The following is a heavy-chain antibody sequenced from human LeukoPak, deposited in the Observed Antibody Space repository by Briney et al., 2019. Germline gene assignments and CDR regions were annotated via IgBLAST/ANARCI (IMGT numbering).Heavy chain of an antibody. CDR1: GGSFSGYY. CDR2: INHSGST. Sequence: PSETLSLTCAVYGGSFSGYYWSWIRQPPGKGLEWIGEINHSGSTNYNPSLKSRVTISVDTSKNQFSLKLSSVTAADTAVYYCAGSSETIDYWGQGTLVTVSS. V-gene: IGHV4-34*01. J-gene: IGHJ4*02. CDR3: AGSSETIDY. D-gene: IGHD2-2*01.